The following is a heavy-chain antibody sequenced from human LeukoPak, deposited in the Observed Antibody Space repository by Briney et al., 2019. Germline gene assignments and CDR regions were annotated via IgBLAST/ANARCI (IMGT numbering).Heavy chain of an antibody. Sequence: PGGSLRLSCAASGFTFSSYAMHWVRQAPGKGLEYVSAISSNGGSTYYANSVKGRFTISRDNSKNTLYLQMGSLRAEDMAVYYCAREGVYTALDAFDIWGQGTMVTVSS. J-gene: IGHJ3*02. V-gene: IGHV3-64*01. CDR3: AREGVYTALDAFDI. CDR2: ISSNGGST. D-gene: IGHD5/OR15-5a*01. CDR1: GFTFSSYA.